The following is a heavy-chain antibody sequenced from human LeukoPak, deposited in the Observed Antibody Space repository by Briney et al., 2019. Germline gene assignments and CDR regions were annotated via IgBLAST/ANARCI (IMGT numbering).Heavy chain of an antibody. V-gene: IGHV4-34*01. J-gene: IGHJ4*02. Sequence: RPSETLSLTCAVYGGSFGGYYWSWILQPPGKGLEWIGEINHSGSTNYNPSLKSRVTISVDTSKNQFSLKLSSVTAADTAVYYCARGRLGYAWLPFDYWGQGTLVTVSS. CDR2: INHSGST. CDR1: GGSFGGYY. D-gene: IGHD5-18*01. CDR3: ARGRLGYAWLPFDY.